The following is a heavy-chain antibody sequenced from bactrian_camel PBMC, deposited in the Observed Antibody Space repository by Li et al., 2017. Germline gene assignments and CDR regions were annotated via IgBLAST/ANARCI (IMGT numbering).Heavy chain of an antibody. J-gene: IGHJ6*01. CDR2: IGSDGGA. V-gene: IGHV3-3*01. CDR3: AARFPSTLATMPHNKGFGY. Sequence: HVQLVESGGGSVQAGGSLRLACTTAGHPYTSYCTGWFRQIPGKEREGVAVIGSDGGAMYEDSVKGRFTISRDNSKNTLYLEMNSLKPEDTGMYYCAARFPSTLATMPHNKGFGYWGRGTQVTVS. D-gene: IGHD4*01. CDR1: GHPYTSYC.